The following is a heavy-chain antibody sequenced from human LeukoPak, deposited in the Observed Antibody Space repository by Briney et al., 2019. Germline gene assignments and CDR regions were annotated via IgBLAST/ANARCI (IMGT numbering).Heavy chain of an antibody. CDR1: GFTFSSNG. CDR3: ERDWGTSSLYLVN. V-gene: IGHV3-30*02. D-gene: IGHD6-6*01. Sequence: PGGSLRLSCAASGFTFSSNGMHWVRQAPGKGLECVAFIQNDGNNKKYADSVKGRFTISRDNSKNTLYLQMNSLRSEDTALYYCERDWGTSSLYLVNWGQGTLVTVSS. CDR2: IQNDGNNK. J-gene: IGHJ4*02.